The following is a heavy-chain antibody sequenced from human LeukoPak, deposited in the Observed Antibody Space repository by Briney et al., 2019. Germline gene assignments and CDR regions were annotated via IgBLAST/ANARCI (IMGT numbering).Heavy chain of an antibody. Sequence: SVKPSCKASGYTFTSYDINWVRQATGQRLKWMGWMNPTSGNTSYDHKFQGRVTMTRNTSISTAYMELSSLRSEDTAVYYCARVRGPSKGILDIVVVPAANARTFDPWGQGTLVTVSS. CDR2: MNPTSGNT. CDR3: ARVRGPSKGILDIVVVPAANARTFDP. D-gene: IGHD2-2*01. J-gene: IGHJ5*02. V-gene: IGHV1-8*01. CDR1: GYTFTSYD.